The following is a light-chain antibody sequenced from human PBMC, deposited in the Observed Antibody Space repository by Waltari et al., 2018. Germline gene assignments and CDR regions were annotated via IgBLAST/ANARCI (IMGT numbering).Light chain of an antibody. Sequence: QSALTQPASVSGSRGQSITISCTGTSSDVRAYNYVSWYQQKPGKAPQLIIYEVRDRPPGVPNRFSGSKSGYTAFLTISGLQAEDEADYYCSSYTTSRTWVFGGGTKLTVL. CDR2: EVR. CDR3: SSYTTSRTWV. CDR1: SSDVRAYNY. J-gene: IGLJ3*02. V-gene: IGLV2-14*01.